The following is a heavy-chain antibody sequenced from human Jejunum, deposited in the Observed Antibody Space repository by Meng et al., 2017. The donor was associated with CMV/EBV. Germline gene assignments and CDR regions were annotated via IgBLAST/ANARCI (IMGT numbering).Heavy chain of an antibody. Sequence: RLSCAASGFAFTDYGMTGVRRTPGKGPKWVSGITGRGDRASYTESVEGRFTMSRDNSKNTVDLHMNSLRVEDTAVYYCGKGTWLDDYWGQGTLVTVS. CDR2: ITGRGDRA. CDR3: GKGTWLDDY. CDR1: GFAFTDYG. V-gene: IGHV3-23*01. J-gene: IGHJ4*02. D-gene: IGHD3-9*01.